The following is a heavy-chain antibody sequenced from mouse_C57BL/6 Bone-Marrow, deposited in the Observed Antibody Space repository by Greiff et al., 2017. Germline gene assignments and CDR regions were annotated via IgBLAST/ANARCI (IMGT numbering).Heavy chain of an antibody. CDR3: AGDYSWFAY. V-gene: IGHV5-6*01. CDR2: VSSGGSYT. J-gene: IGHJ3*01. D-gene: IGHD1-1*01. Sequence: EVKLMESGGDLVKPGGSLKLSCAASGFTFSSYGMSWVRQTPDKRLEWVATVSSGGSYTYYPDSVKGRFTISRDNAKNTLYLQMSSLKSEDTAMYYYAGDYSWFAYWGQGTLVTVSA. CDR1: GFTFSSYG.